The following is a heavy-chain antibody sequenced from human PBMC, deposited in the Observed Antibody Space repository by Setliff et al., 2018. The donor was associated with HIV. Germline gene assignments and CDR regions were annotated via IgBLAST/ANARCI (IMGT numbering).Heavy chain of an antibody. CDR1: GFTFSSYM. CDR3: AREQNHYNFWSGHNYDAFDI. J-gene: IGHJ3*02. D-gene: IGHD3-3*01. Sequence: GGSLRLSCAASGFTFSSYMMNWVRQAPGKGLEWVSGISDSGGSTYYADSVKGRFTISRDNAKNSLYLQMNSLRAEDTALYYCAREQNHYNFWSGHNYDAFDIWGQGTMVTVSS. V-gene: IGHV3-23*01. CDR2: ISDSGGST.